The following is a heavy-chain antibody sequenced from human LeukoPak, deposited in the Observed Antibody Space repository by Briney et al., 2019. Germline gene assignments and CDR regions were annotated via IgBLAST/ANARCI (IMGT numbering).Heavy chain of an antibody. CDR2: ISGSGGST. Sequence: GGSLRLSCAASGFTFSGYAMSWVRQAPGKGLEWVSAISGSGGSTYYADSVKGRFTISRDNSKNTLYLQMNSLRAEDTAAYYCAKDELANYYFDYWGQGTLVTVSS. CDR3: AKDELANYYFDY. D-gene: IGHD6-13*01. V-gene: IGHV3-23*01. CDR1: GFTFSGYA. J-gene: IGHJ4*02.